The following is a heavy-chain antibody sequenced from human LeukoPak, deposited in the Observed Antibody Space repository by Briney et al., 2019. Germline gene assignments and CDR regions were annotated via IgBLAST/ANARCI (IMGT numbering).Heavy chain of an antibody. V-gene: IGHV1-8*01. CDR2: MNPNSGNT. J-gene: IGHJ5*02. D-gene: IGHD4-17*01. CDR1: GYTFTSYD. Sequence: ASVKVSCKASGYTFTSYDINWVRQATGQGLEWKGWMNPNSGNTGYAQKFQGRVTMTRNTSISAAYMELSSLRSEDTAVYYCARGRTTVTYNWFDPWGQGTLVTVSS. CDR3: ARGRTTVTYNWFDP.